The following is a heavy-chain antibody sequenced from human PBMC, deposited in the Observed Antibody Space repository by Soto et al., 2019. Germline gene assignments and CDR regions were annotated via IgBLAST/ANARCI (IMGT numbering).Heavy chain of an antibody. J-gene: IGHJ4*02. D-gene: IGHD4-17*01. V-gene: IGHV4-30-2*01. CDR2: IYHSGST. CDR3: ASGPIGDYTDGFDY. Sequence: QLQLQESGSGLVKPSQTLSLTCAVSGGSISSGGYSWSWIRQPPGKGLEWIGYIYHSGSTYYNPSLKSRVTISADRSKNEFSLKMSSVTAADTAVYYCASGPIGDYTDGFDYWGQGTLVTVSS. CDR1: GGSISSGGYS.